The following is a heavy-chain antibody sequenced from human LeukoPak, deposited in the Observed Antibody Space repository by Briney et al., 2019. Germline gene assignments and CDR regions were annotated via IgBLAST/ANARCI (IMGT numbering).Heavy chain of an antibody. J-gene: IGHJ3*02. CDR3: AEGGYYYDSSGSRGDAFDI. V-gene: IGHV4-59*08. CDR1: GGSISSYY. Sequence: PSETLSLTCTVSGGSISSYYWNWIRQPPGKGLEWIGYIYYSGSTNYNPSLKSRVTISVDTSKNQFSLKLSSVTAADTAVYYCAEGGYYYDSSGSRGDAFDIWGQGTMVTVSS. D-gene: IGHD3-22*01. CDR2: IYYSGST.